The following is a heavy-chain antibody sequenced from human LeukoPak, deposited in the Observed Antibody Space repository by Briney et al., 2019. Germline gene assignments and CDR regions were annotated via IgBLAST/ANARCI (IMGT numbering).Heavy chain of an antibody. J-gene: IGHJ4*02. CDR1: GYTFSRYG. D-gene: IGHD3-16*02. V-gene: IGHV1-18*01. CDR2: INIYKGNT. CDR3: ARDQYDSVWDSHRPYFDY. Sequence: ASVKVSCKASGYTFSRYGISWVRQAPGQGLEWMGWINIYKGNTKYAQKFQGRVTITTDTSTSTAYMEVTSLRSDDTAVYYRARDQYDSVWDSHRPYFDYWGQGTLVTVSS.